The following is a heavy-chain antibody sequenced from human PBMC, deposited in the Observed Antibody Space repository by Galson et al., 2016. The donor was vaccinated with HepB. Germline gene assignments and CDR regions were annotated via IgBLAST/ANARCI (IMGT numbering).Heavy chain of an antibody. CDR1: GFRLSDYG. CDR2: IWYDESEK. V-gene: IGHV3-33*01. Sequence: SLRLSCAVSGFRLSDYGMHWVRQTPDKGLEWLSVIWYDESEKYYADSVKGRFTISRDSSKNTLFLQMNSLRAEDTAVYYCATPRDSSGSYFPPRDWGQGTLVTVSS. CDR3: ATPRDSSGSYFPPRD. D-gene: IGHD1-26*01. J-gene: IGHJ4*02.